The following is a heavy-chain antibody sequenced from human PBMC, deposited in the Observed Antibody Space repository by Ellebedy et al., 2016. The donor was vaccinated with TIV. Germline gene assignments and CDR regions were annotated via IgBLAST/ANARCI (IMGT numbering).Heavy chain of an antibody. CDR2: TYSPSGT. CDR3: ARDYQ. CDR1: GFTFNNYN. J-gene: IGHJ4*02. V-gene: IGHV3-66*01. Sequence: GESLKISCAASGFTFNNYNMIWVRQAPGKGLEWVAITYSPSGTYYADSVKGRFSISRDNSKNIFFLIMTSLRAEDTAVYYCARDYQWGLGTLVTVSS. D-gene: IGHD2-2*01.